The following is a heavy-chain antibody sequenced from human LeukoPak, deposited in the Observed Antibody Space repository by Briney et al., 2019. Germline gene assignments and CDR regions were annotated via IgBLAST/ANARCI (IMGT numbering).Heavy chain of an antibody. CDR3: ARSRLDSSSWYVVGDY. CDR1: GFTFDDYG. CDR2: INWNGGST. D-gene: IGHD6-13*01. V-gene: IGHV3-20*04. J-gene: IGHJ4*02. Sequence: PGGSLRLSCAASGFTFDDYGMSWVRQAPGKGLEWVSGINWNGGSTGYADSVKGRFTISRDNAKNSLYLQMNSLSAEDTALYYCARSRLDSSSWYVVGDYWGQGTLVTVSS.